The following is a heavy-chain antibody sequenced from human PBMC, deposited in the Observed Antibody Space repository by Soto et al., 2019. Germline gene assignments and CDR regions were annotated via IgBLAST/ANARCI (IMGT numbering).Heavy chain of an antibody. J-gene: IGHJ3*01. CDR3: ALNAFDF. V-gene: IGHV1-46*01. CDR1: GYTFTSYY. Sequence: GASLKVSCKASGYTFTSYYMHLVRQAPGQGLEWMGIINPSDGDTSYAQKFQGRVTMTRDTSTTTVYMEVSSLRSEDTAVYYCALNAFDFWGQGTMVTVSS. CDR2: INPSDGDT.